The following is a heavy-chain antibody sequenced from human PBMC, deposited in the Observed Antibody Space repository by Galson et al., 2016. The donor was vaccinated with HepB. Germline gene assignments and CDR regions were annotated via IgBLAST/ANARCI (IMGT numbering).Heavy chain of an antibody. D-gene: IGHD3-22*01. CDR3: ARYSVVTLAFDI. CDR2: INAGNGNT. Sequence: SVKVSCKASGYTFSHYALHWVRQAPGQTLDWMGWINAGNGNTKYSQKFQGRVTMTRDTSASTAYMELSSLRSEDTAVYFCARYSVVTLAFDIWGQGTMVTVFS. J-gene: IGHJ3*02. CDR1: GYTFSHYA. V-gene: IGHV1-3*01.